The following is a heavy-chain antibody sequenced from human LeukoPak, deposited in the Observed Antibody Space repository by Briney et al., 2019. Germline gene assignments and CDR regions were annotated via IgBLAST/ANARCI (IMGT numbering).Heavy chain of an antibody. CDR2: ISGSGGST. CDR1: GFTFSSYA. D-gene: IGHD3-10*01. J-gene: IGHJ3*02. V-gene: IGHV3-23*01. Sequence: GGSLRLSSAASGFTFSSYAMSWVRQAPGKGLEWVSAISGSGGSTYYADSVKGRFTISRDNSKNTLYLQMNSLRAEDTAVYYCAKGGSRLIGLRGAFDIWGQGTMVTVSS. CDR3: AKGGSRLIGLRGAFDI.